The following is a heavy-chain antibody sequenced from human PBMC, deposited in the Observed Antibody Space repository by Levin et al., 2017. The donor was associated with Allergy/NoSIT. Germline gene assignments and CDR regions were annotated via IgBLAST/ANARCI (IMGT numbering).Heavy chain of an antibody. CDR1: GGTFSSYA. D-gene: IGHD5-12*01. Sequence: KISCKASGGTFSSYAISWVRQAPGQGLEWMGGIIPIFGTANYAQKFQGRVTITADESTSTAYMELSSLRSEDTAVYYCARCLRRWGVATIEAPLWYFDLWGRGTLVTVSS. CDR2: IIPIFGTA. J-gene: IGHJ2*01. V-gene: IGHV1-69*01. CDR3: ARCLRRWGVATIEAPLWYFDL.